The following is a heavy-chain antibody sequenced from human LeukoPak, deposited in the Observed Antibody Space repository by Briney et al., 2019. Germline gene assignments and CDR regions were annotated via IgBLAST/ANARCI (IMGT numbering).Heavy chain of an antibody. Sequence: SQTLSLTCVISGDSVSSNSAAWNWLRQSPWRGLEWLGRTYYRSKWYYYYAVSMKSRITVNSDTSKNQFSLQLNSVTPEDTAVYYCARTRDRGPDYWGQGTLVAVSS. J-gene: IGHJ4*02. V-gene: IGHV6-1*01. CDR1: GDSVSSNSAA. CDR3: ARTRDRGPDY. CDR2: TYYRSKWYY. D-gene: IGHD3-10*01.